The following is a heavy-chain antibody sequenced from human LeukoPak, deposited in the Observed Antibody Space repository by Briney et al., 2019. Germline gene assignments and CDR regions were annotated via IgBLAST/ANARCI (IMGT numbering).Heavy chain of an antibody. CDR2: IYASGST. Sequence: SETLSLTCTVSGGSISSYYWNWIRQPAGKGLEWIGHIYASGSTHSNPSLKSRVTMSVDSSNNQLSLRLSTVTAADTAVYYCARGGTTVTPGLLWFDPWGQGTLVTVSS. D-gene: IGHD4-17*01. CDR1: GGSISSYY. J-gene: IGHJ5*02. V-gene: IGHV4-4*07. CDR3: ARGGTTVTPGLLWFDP.